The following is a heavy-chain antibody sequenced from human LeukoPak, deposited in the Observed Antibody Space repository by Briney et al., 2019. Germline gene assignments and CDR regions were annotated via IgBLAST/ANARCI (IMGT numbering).Heavy chain of an antibody. V-gene: IGHV3-30*02. CDR2: IWYDGTNK. CDR1: GFTFSSYG. D-gene: IGHD6-13*01. J-gene: IGHJ4*02. Sequence: PGGSLRLSCAASGFTFSSYGMHWVRQAPGKGLEWVAFIWYDGTNKYYADSVKGRFTISRDNSKNTLYLQMNILRAEDTAVYYCAKEPSSGYIFDYWGQGTLVTVSS. CDR3: AKEPSSGYIFDY.